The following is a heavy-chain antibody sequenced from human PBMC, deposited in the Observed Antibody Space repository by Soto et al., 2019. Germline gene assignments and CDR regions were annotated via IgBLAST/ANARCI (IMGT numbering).Heavy chain of an antibody. CDR3: AHSSECELNLDY. CDR2: IYWDDDK. V-gene: IGHV2-5*02. CDR1: GFSLSTSGVG. J-gene: IGHJ4*02. Sequence: QITLKESGPTLVKPTQTLTLTCTFSGFSLSTSGVGVGWIRQPPGKALEWLALIYWDDDKRYSPSLKSRLTITTDTSNNQVALTMTNLDPVDTATYHCAHSSECELNLDYSGQGTLVTVSS. D-gene: IGHD1-26*01.